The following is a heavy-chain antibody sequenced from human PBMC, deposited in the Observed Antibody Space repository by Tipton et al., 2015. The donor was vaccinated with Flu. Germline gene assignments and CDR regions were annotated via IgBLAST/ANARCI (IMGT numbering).Heavy chain of an antibody. CDR3: AKAPGTFAVYGMDV. CDR2: INWNGGST. V-gene: IGHV3-43*01. Sequence: SLRLSCAASGFAFDDYNMYWVRQAPGKGLEWVSLINWNGGSTYYADSVKGRFTISRDNSKNSLYLQMDHLRTEDTGLYYCAKAPGTFAVYGMDVWGQGTTVTVSS. CDR1: GFAFDDYN. D-gene: IGHD3-3*01. J-gene: IGHJ6*02.